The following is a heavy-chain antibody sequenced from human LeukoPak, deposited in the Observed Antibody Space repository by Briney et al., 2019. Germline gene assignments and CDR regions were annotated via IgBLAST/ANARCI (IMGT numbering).Heavy chain of an antibody. CDR3: ARDSYFGSGNYYIDY. J-gene: IGHJ4*02. D-gene: IGHD3-10*01. V-gene: IGHV4-4*07. CDR1: GASISSYC. CDR2: GSTSGST. Sequence: KPSETLSLTCTVSGASISSYCWSWIRQPAGKGLEWIGRGSTSGSTNYNPSLKSRVTMSVETSKNQFSLKLSSVTAADTAVYYCARDSYFGSGNYYIDYWGQGTLVTVSS.